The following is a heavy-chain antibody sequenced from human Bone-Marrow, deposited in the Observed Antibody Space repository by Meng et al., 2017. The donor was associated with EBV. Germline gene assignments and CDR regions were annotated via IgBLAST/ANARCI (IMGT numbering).Heavy chain of an antibody. D-gene: IGHD4-17*01. CDR1: GDSISSFYY. CDR2: VHYTGST. V-gene: IGHV4-39*07. CDR3: VRGYDYGDYVDY. J-gene: IGHJ4*02. Sequence: QLQLRESGPGQVKPSGTLSLTCTVSGDSISSFYYWGWIRQPPGRGLEWIGSVHYTGSTYYSPSLRGRLIISVDTSKNQFSRRLTSVTAADTAVYYCVRGYDYGDYVDYWGQGTLVTVSS.